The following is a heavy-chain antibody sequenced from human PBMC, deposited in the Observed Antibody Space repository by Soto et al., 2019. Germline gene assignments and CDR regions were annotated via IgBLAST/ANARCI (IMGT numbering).Heavy chain of an antibody. J-gene: IGHJ6*03. Sequence: QDQLVQSGAEVKKPGASVTVSCKASGYSFTNYGITWVRQAPGQGLEWMGWISGFNGKTHYAQKLQGRVTMTTDASTSTAYMELRSLRSADTAVYYCARDRGVAPPVAGNTHYYYYMDVWGKGTTVTVSS. CDR2: ISGFNGKT. D-gene: IGHD6-19*01. CDR1: GYSFTNYG. CDR3: ARDRGVAPPVAGNTHYYYYMDV. V-gene: IGHV1-18*01.